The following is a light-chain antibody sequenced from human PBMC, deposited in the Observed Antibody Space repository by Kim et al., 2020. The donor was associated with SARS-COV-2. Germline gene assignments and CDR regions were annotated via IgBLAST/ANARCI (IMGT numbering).Light chain of an antibody. CDR2: AAS. J-gene: IGKJ5*01. CDR3: QQSNNVPIT. CDR1: QGIASW. Sequence: DVQMTQSPSSVSASVGDTVTITCRASQGIASWLAWYQQKPGKAPKLLIYAASALQSGVPSRFSGSGSGREFTLTIHSLQPEDVATYFCQQSNNVPITFGQGTRLEIK. V-gene: IGKV1-12*01.